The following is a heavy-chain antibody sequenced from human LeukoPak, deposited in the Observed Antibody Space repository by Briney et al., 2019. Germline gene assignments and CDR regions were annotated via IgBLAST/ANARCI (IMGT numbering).Heavy chain of an antibody. CDR1: GGSISSYY. CDR2: IYYSGST. Sequence: PSETLSLTCTVSGGSISSYYWSWIRQPPGKGLEWIGYIYYSGSTNYNPSLKSRVAMSVDTSKNQFSLKLSSVTAADTAVYYCARDISPGLSWYDAFDIWGQGTMVTVSS. J-gene: IGHJ3*02. CDR3: ARDISPGLSWYDAFDI. D-gene: IGHD6-13*01. V-gene: IGHV4-59*12.